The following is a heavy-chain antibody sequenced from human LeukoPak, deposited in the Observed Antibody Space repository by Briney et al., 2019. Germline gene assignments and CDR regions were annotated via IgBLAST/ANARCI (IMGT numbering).Heavy chain of an antibody. D-gene: IGHD5-12*01. CDR1: GFTFDDYG. CDR2: INWNGGST. Sequence: GGSLRLSCAASGFTFDDYGMSWVRHAPGKGLEWVSGINWNGGSTGYADSVKGRFTISRDNAKNSLYLQMNSLRAEDTALYYCAREGGYSGYDYWYYFDYWGQGTLVTVSS. V-gene: IGHV3-20*04. CDR3: AREGGYSGYDYWYYFDY. J-gene: IGHJ4*02.